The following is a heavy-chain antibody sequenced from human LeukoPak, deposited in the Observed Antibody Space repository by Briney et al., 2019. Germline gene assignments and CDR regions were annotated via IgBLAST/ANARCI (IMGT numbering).Heavy chain of an antibody. Sequence: GASVKVSCKASGYTFTGYYMHWGRQAPGQGLEWMGWINPNSGGTNYAQKFQGRVTMTRDTSISTAYMELSRLRSDDTAVYYCARWREAAGSNWFDPWGQGTLVTVSS. CDR1: GYTFTGYY. CDR2: INPNSGGT. V-gene: IGHV1-2*02. CDR3: ARWREAAGSNWFDP. D-gene: IGHD6-13*01. J-gene: IGHJ5*02.